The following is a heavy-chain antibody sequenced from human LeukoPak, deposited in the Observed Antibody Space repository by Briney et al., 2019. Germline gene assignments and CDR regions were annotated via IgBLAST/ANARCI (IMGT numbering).Heavy chain of an antibody. J-gene: IGHJ4*02. CDR1: GFTFNSCV. CDR3: AKVTSEGGYFDY. V-gene: IGHV3-23*01. CDR2: ISGSGGST. D-gene: IGHD3-16*01. Sequence: GGSLRLSCVASGFTFNSCVMNWVRQAPGKGLEWVSGISGSGGSTYYAESVKGRFTISRDNFKNTLYLQMNSLRAEDTAVYYCAKVTSEGGYFDYWGQGTLVTVS.